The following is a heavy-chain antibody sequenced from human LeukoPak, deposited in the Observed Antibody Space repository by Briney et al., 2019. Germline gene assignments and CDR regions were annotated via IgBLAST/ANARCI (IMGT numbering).Heavy chain of an antibody. CDR2: ISHDGSNK. Sequence: PGRSLRLSCAASGLTFSSSGVHWVRQAPGKGLEWVSFISHDGSNKNYADSVKGRFTISRDNSKNTLYLQMNSLRVEDSAVYYCATLGDYWGQRSLVTVSS. D-gene: IGHD1-26*01. J-gene: IGHJ4*02. CDR1: GLTFSSSG. V-gene: IGHV3-30*03. CDR3: ATLGDY.